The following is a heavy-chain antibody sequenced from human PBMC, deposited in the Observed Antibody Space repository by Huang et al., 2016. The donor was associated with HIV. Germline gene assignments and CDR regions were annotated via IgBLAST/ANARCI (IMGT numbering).Heavy chain of an antibody. V-gene: IGHV3-23*01. CDR2: IRGSGHST. Sequence: EVQLLESGGGLVQPGGSLRLSCAASGFTFIDFAMSWVRQAPGKGLEWGSAIRGSGHSTYYADSVKGLFTISRDNSKNTLYLQMNKLRVEDTAVYFCAKDPSSPYGDSYFEQWGQGTLVTVSP. CDR1: GFTFIDFA. CDR3: AKDPSSPYGDSYFEQ. D-gene: IGHD4-17*01. J-gene: IGHJ4*02.